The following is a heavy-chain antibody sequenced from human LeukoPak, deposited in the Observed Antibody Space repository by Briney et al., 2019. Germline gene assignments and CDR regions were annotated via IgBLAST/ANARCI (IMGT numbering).Heavy chain of an antibody. J-gene: IGHJ4*02. CDR2: IYYSGST. V-gene: IGHV4-59*08. CDR3: ARSGPYSSSWFLF. CDR1: GGSISSYY. Sequence: SETLSLTCTVSGGSISSYYWSWIRQPPGKGLEWIGYIYYSGSTNYNPSLKSRVTISVDTSKNQFSLKLSSVTAADTAVYYCARSGPYSSSWFLFWGQGTLVTVSS. D-gene: IGHD6-13*01.